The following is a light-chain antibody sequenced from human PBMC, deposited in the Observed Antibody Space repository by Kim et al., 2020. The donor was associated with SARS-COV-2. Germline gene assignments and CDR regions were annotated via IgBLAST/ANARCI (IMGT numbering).Light chain of an antibody. J-gene: IGLJ2*01. V-gene: IGLV2-14*03. Sequence: QSALTQPASVSGSPGQSITISCTGTSSDVGGYNYVSWYQQHPGKAPKLMIYDVSNRPSGVSNRFSGSKSGNMASLTISGLQAEDEPDYYCSSYTSSSTVVFGGGTQLTFL. CDR3: SSYTSSSTVV. CDR1: SSDVGGYNY. CDR2: DVS.